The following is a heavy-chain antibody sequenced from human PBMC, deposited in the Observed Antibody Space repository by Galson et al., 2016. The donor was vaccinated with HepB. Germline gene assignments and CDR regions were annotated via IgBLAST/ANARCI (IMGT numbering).Heavy chain of an antibody. CDR1: GFTFRNYA. Sequence: SLRLSCAASGFTFRNYAMHWVRQAPGKGLEWVALISYDGSDKYHADSVRGRFTISRDNSKNTLFLQMNSLRPDDTAVCYCARDPHFQLNYYYGMDVWGQGATVTVSS. V-gene: IGHV3-30*04. J-gene: IGHJ6*02. D-gene: IGHD1-1*01. CDR2: ISYDGSDK. CDR3: ARDPHFQLNYYYGMDV.